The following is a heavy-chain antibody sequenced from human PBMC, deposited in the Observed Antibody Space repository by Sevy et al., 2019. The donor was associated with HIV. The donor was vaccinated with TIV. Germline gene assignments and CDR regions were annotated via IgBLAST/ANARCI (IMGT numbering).Heavy chain of an antibody. CDR1: GGSISSSSYY. J-gene: IGHJ1*01. CDR2: IYYSGST. V-gene: IGHV4-39*01. D-gene: IGHD5-12*01. CDR3: ASTTEYSWDFQH. Sequence: SETLSLTCTVSGGSISSSSYYWGWIRQPPGKGLEWIGSIYYSGSTYYNPSLKSRVTISVDTSKNQFSLKLSSVTVADTAVYYCASTTEYSWDFQHWGQGTLVTVSS.